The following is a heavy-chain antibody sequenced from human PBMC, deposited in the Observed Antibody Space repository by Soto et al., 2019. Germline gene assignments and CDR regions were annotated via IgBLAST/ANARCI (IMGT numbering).Heavy chain of an antibody. J-gene: IGHJ6*02. V-gene: IGHV1-18*01. CDR3: AREGYYSGSGTYSPPRYYGMDV. D-gene: IGHD3-10*01. CDR2: ISDYNGYT. CDR1: GYTFSNYG. Sequence: QVQLVQSGAEVRKPGASVKVSCKASGYTFSNYGLSWVRQAPGQGLEWMGWISDYNGYTHYAQKFQGRLIMTTDTSTMTAYVELSSLTSDDTAVYFCAREGYYSGSGTYSPPRYYGMDVWGQGTTVTVSS.